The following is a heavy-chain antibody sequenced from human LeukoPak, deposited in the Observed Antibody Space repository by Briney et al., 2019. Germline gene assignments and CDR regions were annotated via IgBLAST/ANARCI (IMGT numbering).Heavy chain of an antibody. J-gene: IGHJ4*02. CDR2: IYHSGST. D-gene: IGHD2-2*02. CDR1: GYSISSGYY. V-gene: IGHV4-38-2*01. Sequence: KPSETLSLTCAVSGYSISSGYYWGWIRQPPGKGLEWIGSIYHSGSTYYNPSLKSRVTISVDTSKNQFSLKLSSVTAADTAVYYRARGLYGDYVDYWGQGTLVTVSS. CDR3: ARGLYGDYVDY.